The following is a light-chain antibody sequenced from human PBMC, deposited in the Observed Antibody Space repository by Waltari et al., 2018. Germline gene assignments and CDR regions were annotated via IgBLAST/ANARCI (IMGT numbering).Light chain of an antibody. CDR2: EVT. CDR3: KSYTSSSTLL. CDR1: SSDVGGYNY. V-gene: IGLV2-14*01. J-gene: IGLJ2*01. Sequence: QSALTQPASVSGSLGQSITISCTGTSSDVGGYNYVSWYQQHPGKAPKLMIYEVTNLPSGVSNRFSGSKSGNTASLTISGLQAEDEADYYCKSYTSSSTLLFGGGTKLTVL.